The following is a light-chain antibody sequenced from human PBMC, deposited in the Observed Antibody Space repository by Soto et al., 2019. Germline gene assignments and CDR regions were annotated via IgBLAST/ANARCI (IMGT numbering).Light chain of an antibody. CDR2: EVS. V-gene: IGLV2-14*01. J-gene: IGLJ1*01. Sequence: QSVLTQPASVSGSPGQSITISCTGTSSDVGGYNYVSWYQQHPGKAPKLMIYEVSNRPSGVSNRFSGSKSGNTASLTISGLQAEAEADYYCSSYTSSSTLVYVFGTGTQVTVL. CDR3: SSYTSSSTLVYV. CDR1: SSDVGGYNY.